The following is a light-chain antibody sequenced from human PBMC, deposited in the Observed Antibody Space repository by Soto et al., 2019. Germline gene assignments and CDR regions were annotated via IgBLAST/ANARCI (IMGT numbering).Light chain of an antibody. CDR1: PSVNTY. CDR2: GAS. V-gene: IGKV3-20*01. Sequence: ESVFTQSPATLSLSPGVRAALAFRPIPSVNTYLAWYQQKPGQAPRLLIYGASSRATGIPDRFSGSGSGTDFTLTISRLEPEDFAVYYCQQYGSSPKTFGQGTKVDI. CDR3: QQYGSSPKT. J-gene: IGKJ1*01.